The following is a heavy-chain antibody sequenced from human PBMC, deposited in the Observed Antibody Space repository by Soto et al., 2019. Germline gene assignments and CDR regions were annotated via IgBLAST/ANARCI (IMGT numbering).Heavy chain of an antibody. CDR1: GFTFSSYS. CDR3: ARDRGPVLRFSEWFPMDV. Sequence: GGSLRLSCAASGFTFSSYSMNWVRQAPGKGLEWVSYISGSSSTIFYADSVKGRFTISRDNAKNSLFLQMNSLRDEDTAVYYCARDRGPVLRFSEWFPMDVWGQGTTVTVSS. V-gene: IGHV3-48*02. CDR2: ISGSSSTI. J-gene: IGHJ6*02. D-gene: IGHD3-3*01.